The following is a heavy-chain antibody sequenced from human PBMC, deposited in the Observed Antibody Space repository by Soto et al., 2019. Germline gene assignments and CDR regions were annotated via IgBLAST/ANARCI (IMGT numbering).Heavy chain of an antibody. CDR3: AGAHCGGDCYYGVDY. J-gene: IGHJ4*02. Sequence: QVQLVQSGAEVKKPGASVKVSCKASGYTFTGYYMHWVRQAPGQGLEWMGWINPNSGGTNYAQKFQGWATTTGEQYISTAYMELSRLRSADTAVYCCAGAHCGGDCYYGVDYWGQGTLVTVSS. CDR2: INPNSGGT. V-gene: IGHV1-2*04. D-gene: IGHD2-21*02. CDR1: GYTFTGYY.